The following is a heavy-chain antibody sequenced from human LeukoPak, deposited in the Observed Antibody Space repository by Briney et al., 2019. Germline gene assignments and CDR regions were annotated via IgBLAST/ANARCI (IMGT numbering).Heavy chain of an antibody. CDR1: GFTFSTFV. V-gene: IGHV3-23*01. Sequence: GGSLRLSCAASGFTFSTFVMIWVRQPPGKGLEWVSSIFAGGGEIHYADSVRGRFTISRDNSKSTLSLQMNSLRAEDTAVYYCAELGITMIGGVWGKGTTVTISS. J-gene: IGHJ6*04. CDR3: AELGITMIGGV. D-gene: IGHD3-10*02. CDR2: IFAGGGEI.